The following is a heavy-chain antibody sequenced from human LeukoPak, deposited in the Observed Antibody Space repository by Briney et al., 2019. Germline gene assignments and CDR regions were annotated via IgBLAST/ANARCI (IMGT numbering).Heavy chain of an antibody. V-gene: IGHV4-4*02. D-gene: IGHD1-26*01. J-gene: IGHJ4*02. CDR1: GGSISSTNW. Sequence: PSETLSLTCGVSGGSISSTNWWRWVRQPPGQGLEWIGEISLTGETNYNPSLNGRVTMSLDESRNQLSLALTSVTAADTAIYYCSRESGAFCPFGYWGQGTLVIVPP. CDR3: SRESGAFCPFGY. CDR2: ISLTGET.